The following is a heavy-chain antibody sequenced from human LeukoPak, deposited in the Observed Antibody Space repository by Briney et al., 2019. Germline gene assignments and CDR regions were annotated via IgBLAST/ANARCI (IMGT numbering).Heavy chain of an antibody. CDR1: GFTFCNYG. CDR3: ARDSGSGWYDY. D-gene: IGHD6-19*01. V-gene: IGHV3-33*01. CDR2: VWYGRTNK. J-gene: IGHJ4*02. Sequence: AGYLRLSSAASGFTFCNYGMHWVRQAPGKGLGWVAVVWYGRTNKYYADSVRVGFTISRDNSKHMQYLQMNSLGVEDTAVYYCARDSGSGWYDYWRQGTLVTVSS.